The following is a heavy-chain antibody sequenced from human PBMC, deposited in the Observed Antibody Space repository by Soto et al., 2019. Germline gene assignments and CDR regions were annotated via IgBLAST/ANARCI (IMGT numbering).Heavy chain of an antibody. Sequence: SETLSLSCTVSGGSVSSGGYYGSLIRQHPGKGLEWIGYIYYSGSTYYNPSLKSRVTISVDTSKNQFSLKLSSVTAADTAVYYCARDRVYYDSSVYFMNDAFDIWGQGTMVTVSS. CDR3: ARDRVYYDSSVYFMNDAFDI. CDR1: GGSVSSGGYY. D-gene: IGHD3-22*01. V-gene: IGHV4-31*03. J-gene: IGHJ3*02. CDR2: IYYSGST.